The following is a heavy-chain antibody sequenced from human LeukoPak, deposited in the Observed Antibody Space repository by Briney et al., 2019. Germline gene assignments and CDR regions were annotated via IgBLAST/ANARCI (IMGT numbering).Heavy chain of an antibody. CDR3: AREHSSGYYFDAFDI. CDR2: INPNSGGT. Sequence: ASVKVSCKASGYTFTGYFMHWVRQAPGQGLEWMGWINPNSGGTNYAQKFQGRVTMTRDTSISTAYMELSRLRSDDTAVYYCAREHSSGYYFDAFDIWGQGTMVTVSS. CDR1: GYTFTGYF. V-gene: IGHV1-2*02. J-gene: IGHJ3*02. D-gene: IGHD3-22*01.